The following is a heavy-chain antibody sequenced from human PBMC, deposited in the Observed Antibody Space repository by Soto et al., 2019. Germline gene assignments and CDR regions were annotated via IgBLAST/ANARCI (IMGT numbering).Heavy chain of an antibody. CDR1: NTSISSSNW. Sequence: QVQLQESGPSLVKPSGTLSLTCVITNTSISSSNWWSWVRQAPGKGLEWIGEIYHTGRTNYAPSLKSRVTMSIDKSNNRFYLRLTSVTAADTAVYYCVRDEAHYDILTGSSLGRAFDIWGQGTMVTVSS. V-gene: IGHV4-4*02. CDR3: VRDEAHYDILTGSSLGRAFDI. CDR2: IYHTGRT. J-gene: IGHJ3*02. D-gene: IGHD3-9*01.